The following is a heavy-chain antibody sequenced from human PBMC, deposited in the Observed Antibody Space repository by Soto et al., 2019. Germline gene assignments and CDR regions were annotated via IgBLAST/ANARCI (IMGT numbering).Heavy chain of an antibody. V-gene: IGHV4-39*02. D-gene: IGHD6-19*01. CDR3: AREYSSDYGMDV. CDR1: GGSISSSSYY. CDR2: IYYSGST. J-gene: IGHJ6*02. Sequence: SETLSLTCTVSGGSISSSSYYWGWIRQPPGKGLEWIGSIYYSGSTYYNPSLKSRVTISVDTSKNQFSLKLSSVTAADTAVYYCAREYSSDYGMDVWGQGTTVTVSS.